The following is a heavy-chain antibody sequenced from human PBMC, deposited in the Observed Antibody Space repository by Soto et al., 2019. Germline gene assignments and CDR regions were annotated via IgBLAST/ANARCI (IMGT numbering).Heavy chain of an antibody. CDR1: GYPVTAYY. Sequence: QLHLVQSGAVVKKPGASVTVSCSASGYPVTAYYMHWVRQAPGRGLEWMGGINPATGAANYTQTFPGRVTRTRDTSTNKVFMELSGLTTEDTAVFYCARGGGVGVAGSADFDMWGQGTLVTVSS. CDR2: INPATGAA. CDR3: ARGGGVGVAGSADFDM. D-gene: IGHD3-3*01. J-gene: IGHJ3*02. V-gene: IGHV1-2*02.